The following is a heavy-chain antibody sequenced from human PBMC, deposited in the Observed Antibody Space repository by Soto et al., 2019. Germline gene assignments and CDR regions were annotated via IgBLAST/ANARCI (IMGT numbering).Heavy chain of an antibody. CDR2: ISGSGGST. D-gene: IGHD3-3*01. Sequence: GVSMRLSCAASEVTISSYAMSWVRKAPGKGLEWVSAISGSGGSTYYADSVKGRFTISRDNSKNTLYLQMNSLRAEDTAVYYCAKVSQLGVVNDYWGQGTLVTVSS. J-gene: IGHJ4*02. CDR3: AKVSQLGVVNDY. V-gene: IGHV3-23*01. CDR1: EVTISSYA.